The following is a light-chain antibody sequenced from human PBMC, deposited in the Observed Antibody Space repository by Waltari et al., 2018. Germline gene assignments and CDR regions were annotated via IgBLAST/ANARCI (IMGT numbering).Light chain of an antibody. V-gene: IGLV4-69*02. CDR1: SGHSDYG. Sequence: QLVLTQPPSASASPGASVKLTCTLSSGHSDYGIAWHQQQPEKGPRFLMKVNGDGSHTKGDGIPNRFSGSSAVAERYLTISSLQAEDEADYYCQTWGQDNNWVFGGGTKLTVL. J-gene: IGLJ3*02. CDR3: QTWGQDNNWV. CDR2: VNGDGSH.